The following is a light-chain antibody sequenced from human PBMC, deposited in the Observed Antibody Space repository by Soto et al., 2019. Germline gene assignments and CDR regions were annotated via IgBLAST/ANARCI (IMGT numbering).Light chain of an antibody. CDR3: QQYNNWPLST. J-gene: IGKJ5*01. CDR2: GES. Sequence: IVMTQYAATLSVSPGERATLSCRAGQSVXSNFGWYKQKPGQAPRLLISGESTRAIGIPSRFSGSGSGTEFSLTISNLQSEYFAVYYCQQYNNWPLSTFGQGTRLEIK. V-gene: IGKV3-15*01. CDR1: QSVXSN.